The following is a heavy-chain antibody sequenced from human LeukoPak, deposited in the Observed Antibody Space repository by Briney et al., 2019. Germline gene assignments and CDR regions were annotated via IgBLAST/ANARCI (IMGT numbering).Heavy chain of an antibody. J-gene: IGHJ4*02. Sequence: PSETLSLTCTVSGGSISSSSYYWGWIRQPPGKGLEWIGSIYYSGSTYYNPSLKSRVTISVDTSKNQFSLKLSSVTAADTAVYYCAVAGGGRLQPLNWGQGTLVTVSS. V-gene: IGHV4-39*07. CDR2: IYYSGST. D-gene: IGHD1-1*01. CDR1: GGSISSSSYY. CDR3: AVAGGGRLQPLN.